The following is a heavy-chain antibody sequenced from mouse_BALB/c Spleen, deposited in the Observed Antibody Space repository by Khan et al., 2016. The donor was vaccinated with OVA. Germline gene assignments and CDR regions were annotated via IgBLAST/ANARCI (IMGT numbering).Heavy chain of an antibody. D-gene: IGHD4-1*01. CDR2: IYPGNTDT. CDR1: GYTFTSYW. Sequence: VQLQQSGTVLARPGASVKMSCKASGYTFTSYWMHWVKQRPGQGLEWIGDIYPGNTDTNYNQKFKGKAKLTAVTSTSTAYLELYSLPTEDSAVYDWTRRNWGGAWFAYWGQGTLVTVSA. V-gene: IGHV1-5*01. CDR3: TRRNWGGAWFAY. J-gene: IGHJ3*01.